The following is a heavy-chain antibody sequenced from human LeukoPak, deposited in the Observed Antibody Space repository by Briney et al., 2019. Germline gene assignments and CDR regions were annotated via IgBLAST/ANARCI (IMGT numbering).Heavy chain of an antibody. V-gene: IGHV5-51*01. J-gene: IGHJ4*02. CDR1: GYSFTSYW. CDR2: IYPGDSDT. CDR3: ARSQSIVVVVAATGWYFDY. Sequence: GESLKISCKGSGYSFTSYWIGWVRQMPGKGLEWMGIIYPGDSDTRYSPSFQGQVTISADKSISTAYLQWSSLKASDTAMYYCARSQSIVVVVAATGWYFDYWGQGTLVTVSS. D-gene: IGHD2-15*01.